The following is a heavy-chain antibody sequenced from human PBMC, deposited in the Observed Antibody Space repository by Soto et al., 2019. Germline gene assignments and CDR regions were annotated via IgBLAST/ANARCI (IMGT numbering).Heavy chain of an antibody. Sequence: PSETLSLTCAVYGGSFSGYYWSWIRQPPGKGLEWIGEINHSGSTNYNPSLKSRVTISVDTSKNQFSLKLSSVTAADRAVYYCARTHYYYDSSGYYSKHLNWFDPWGQGTLVTVSS. V-gene: IGHV4-34*01. CDR3: ARTHYYYDSSGYYSKHLNWFDP. J-gene: IGHJ5*02. D-gene: IGHD3-22*01. CDR2: INHSGST. CDR1: GGSFSGYY.